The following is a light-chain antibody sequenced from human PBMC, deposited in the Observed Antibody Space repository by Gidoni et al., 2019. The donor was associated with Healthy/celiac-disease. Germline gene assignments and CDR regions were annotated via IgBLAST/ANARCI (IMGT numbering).Light chain of an antibody. J-gene: IGKJ1*01. CDR2: GAS. CDR1: QSVSSSY. CDR3: QQYGSSPRT. Sequence: EIMLTQSPGTLSLSPGERATRSCRASQSVSSSYLALYQQKPGQAPRLLIYGASRRATGIPDRFSGSGSGTDFTLTISSLEPEDFAVYYCQQYGSSPRTFGPXTKVEIK. V-gene: IGKV3-20*01.